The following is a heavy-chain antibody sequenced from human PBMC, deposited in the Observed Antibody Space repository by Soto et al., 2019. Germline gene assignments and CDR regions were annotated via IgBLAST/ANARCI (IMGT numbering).Heavy chain of an antibody. J-gene: IGHJ4*02. V-gene: IGHV3-48*02. Sequence: GGSLRLSSAASGFTFSIYSMNWVRQAPGKGLEWVSYISSSSSTIYYSASMKGRFTISKDNAMNSLYLQMKSLRDEDPAVYYCERDARIAAANGFDYWGQGTLVTVYS. D-gene: IGHD6-13*01. CDR3: ERDARIAAANGFDY. CDR1: GFTFSIYS. CDR2: ISSSSSTI.